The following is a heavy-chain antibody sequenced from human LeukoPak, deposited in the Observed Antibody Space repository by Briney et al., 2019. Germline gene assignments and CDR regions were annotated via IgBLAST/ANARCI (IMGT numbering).Heavy chain of an antibody. CDR3: ARVGTYYRSLDS. Sequence: SETLSLTCTVSGGSINDASWNWIRQPPGQGLEWIGYIYHSGGTNYNPSLKSRVSISLDTSKNQFSLKWSSVTAADTAVYYCARVGTYYRSLDSWGQGTLVTVSS. CDR1: GGSINDAS. CDR2: IYHSGGT. D-gene: IGHD3-22*01. V-gene: IGHV4-59*01. J-gene: IGHJ4*02.